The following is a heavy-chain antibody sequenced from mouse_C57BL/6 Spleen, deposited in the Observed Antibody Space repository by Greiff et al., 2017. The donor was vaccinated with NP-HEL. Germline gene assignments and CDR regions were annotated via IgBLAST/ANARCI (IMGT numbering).Heavy chain of an antibody. D-gene: IGHD2-4*01. CDR1: GYTFTSYW. V-gene: IGHV1-50*01. CDR2: IDPSDSYT. J-gene: IGHJ3*01. CDR3: VYYDYVY. Sequence: QVHVKQPGAELVKPGASVKLSCKASGYTFTSYWMQWVKQRPGQGLEWIGEIDPSDSYTNYNQKFKGKATLTVDTSSSTAYMQLSSLTSEDSAVYYCVYYDYVYWGQGTLVTVSA.